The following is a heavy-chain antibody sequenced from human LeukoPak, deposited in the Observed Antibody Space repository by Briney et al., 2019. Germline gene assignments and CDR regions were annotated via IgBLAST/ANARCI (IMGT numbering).Heavy chain of an antibody. J-gene: IGHJ5*02. D-gene: IGHD2-15*01. CDR3: ARRGYCSGGSCYSGVWFDP. CDR2: IYPGDSDT. CDR1: GYSSTSCW. Sequence: GESLKISCQGSGYSSTSCWIGWVRQLPGKGLEWMGIIYPGDSDTRYSPSFQGQVTISADKSISTAYLQWSSLKASDTAMYYCARRGYCSGGSCYSGVWFDPWGQGTLVTVSS. V-gene: IGHV5-51*01.